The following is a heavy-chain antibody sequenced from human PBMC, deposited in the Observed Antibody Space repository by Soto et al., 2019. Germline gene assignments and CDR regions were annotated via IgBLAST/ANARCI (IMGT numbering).Heavy chain of an antibody. CDR1: GFTFDDYT. V-gene: IGHV3-43*01. D-gene: IGHD3-16*02. Sequence: EVQLVESGGVVVQPGGSLRLSCAASGFTFDDYTMHWARQAPGKGLEWVSLISWNGGTTYYVDSVKGRFTISRDNSKNSLYLQMNSLRSEDTALYYCAKDVVGSNPTFDYWGRGTLVTVSS. CDR3: AKDVVGSNPTFDY. CDR2: ISWNGGTT. J-gene: IGHJ4*02.